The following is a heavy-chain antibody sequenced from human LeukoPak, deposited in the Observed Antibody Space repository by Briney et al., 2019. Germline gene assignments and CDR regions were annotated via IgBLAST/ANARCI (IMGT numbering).Heavy chain of an antibody. J-gene: IGHJ2*01. CDR1: RFTFSDFS. CDR2: ISGSGMYI. V-gene: IGHV3-21*01. D-gene: IGHD2-21*02. Sequence: GGSLRLSCADSRFTFSDFSMKWVRQAPGKGLEWVSSISGSGMYIYYADSVKGRFTISRDNAKNSLYLQMNSLRAEDTEVYYCARVAYCGGDCYHSEGRRNSYFDLWGRGTLVTVSS. CDR3: ARVAYCGGDCYHSEGRRNSYFDL.